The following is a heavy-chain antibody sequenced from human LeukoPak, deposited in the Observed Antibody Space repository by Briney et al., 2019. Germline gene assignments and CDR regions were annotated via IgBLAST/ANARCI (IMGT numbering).Heavy chain of an antibody. V-gene: IGHV4-59*01. CDR2: IYYRGST. Sequence: SETLSLTCVVSGGSISGYYWSWIRQPPGKGREWIGYIYYRGSTNYNPSLKSRVTISVDTSKNQFSLKLSSVTAADTAVYYCARDSYYYGSGSYKAPWYFDYWGQGTLVTVSS. J-gene: IGHJ4*02. D-gene: IGHD3-10*01. CDR3: ARDSYYYGSGSYKAPWYFDY. CDR1: GGSISGYY.